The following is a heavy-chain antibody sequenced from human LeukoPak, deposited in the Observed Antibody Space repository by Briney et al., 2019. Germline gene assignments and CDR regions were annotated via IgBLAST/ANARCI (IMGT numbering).Heavy chain of an antibody. CDR1: GASISSGGYY. D-gene: IGHD6-19*01. V-gene: IGHV4-31*03. CDR3: ARGRRVYSSE. Sequence: PSETPSLTCTVSGASISSGGYYWSWIRQHPGKGLEWIGYIYYSGSTYYNPSLKSRVTISVDTSKNQFSLKLSSVTAADTAVYYCARGRRVYSSEWGQGTLVTVSS. J-gene: IGHJ4*02. CDR2: IYYSGST.